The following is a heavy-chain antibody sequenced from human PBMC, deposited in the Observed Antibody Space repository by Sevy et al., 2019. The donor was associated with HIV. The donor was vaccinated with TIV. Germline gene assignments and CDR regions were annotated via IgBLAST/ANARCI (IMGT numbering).Heavy chain of an antibody. V-gene: IGHV1-46*01. J-gene: IGHJ4*01. CDR2: IKPSGETT. CDR1: GYTFTSYY. D-gene: IGHD1-1*01. Sequence: ASVKVSCKASGYTFTSYYIHWVRQAPGQGLEWMGIIKPSGETTKYAQKFQGRLTLTKDTSTSTVYMELSSLRSEDTAVYFCARDVSLGTTDGYYFDFWGQEPWSPSPQ. CDR3: ARDVSLGTTDGYYFDF.